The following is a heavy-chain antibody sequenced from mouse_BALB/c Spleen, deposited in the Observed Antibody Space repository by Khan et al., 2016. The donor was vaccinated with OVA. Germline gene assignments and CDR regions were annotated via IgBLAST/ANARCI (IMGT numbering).Heavy chain of an antibody. D-gene: IGHD2-14*01. V-gene: IGHV1-80*01. CDR2: IYPGDGDT. CDR1: GYAFSNYW. CDR3: ARSGYDFFAY. J-gene: IGHJ3*01. Sequence: QIQLVQSGAELVRPGSSVKISCKTSGYAFSNYWMNWVKQRPGQGLEWIGQIYPGDGDTNYNGEFKGKATLTADKSSNTAYMHLSSLTAEDSAVYCCARSGYDFFAYWGQGTLVTVSA.